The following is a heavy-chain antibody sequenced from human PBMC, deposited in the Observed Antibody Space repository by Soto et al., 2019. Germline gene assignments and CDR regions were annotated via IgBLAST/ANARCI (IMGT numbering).Heavy chain of an antibody. Sequence: QVQLVESGGGVVQPGRSLILSCAASGFSLRGYAFHWVRQAPGKGLEWVAHISFDGRDNSQADSVRGRFSVSRDNSQNTVYLHMNSLTREDTAVYFCVRAYCSPASCYHHGGPQYISFYGMDVWGQGTTVTVSS. CDR2: ISFDGRDN. D-gene: IGHD2-15*01. CDR3: VRAYCSPASCYHHGGPQYISFYGMDV. CDR1: GFSLRGYA. J-gene: IGHJ6*02. V-gene: IGHV3-30-3*02.